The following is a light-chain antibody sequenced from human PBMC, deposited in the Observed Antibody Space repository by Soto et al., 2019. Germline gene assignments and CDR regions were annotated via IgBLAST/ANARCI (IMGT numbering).Light chain of an antibody. V-gene: IGKV3-20*01. CDR3: QQYGSSPLT. CDR2: GAS. Sequence: EIVLTQSPGTLSLSPGESATLSCRASQSVSSNYLAWYQQKPGQAPRLLIYGASNRATGIPDRFSGSGSGTDFTLTISRLEPEDSAVYSCQQYGSSPLTFGGGTKVEIK. CDR1: QSVSSNY. J-gene: IGKJ4*01.